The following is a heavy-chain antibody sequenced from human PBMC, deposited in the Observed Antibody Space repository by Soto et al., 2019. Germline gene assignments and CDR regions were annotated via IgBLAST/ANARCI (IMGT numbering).Heavy chain of an antibody. Sequence: GGSLRLSCAASGFTFSNFTMNWVRRAPGKGLEWVSSISSTSRYIYYAVSVKGRFTISRDNAKKSLYLQMNSLRAEDTAVYFCARFTFSSTGYTSSSYFDYWGQGTKVTVSS. V-gene: IGHV3-21*01. J-gene: IGHJ4*02. CDR2: ISSTSRYI. CDR3: ARFTFSSTGYTSSSYFDY. D-gene: IGHD6-13*01. CDR1: GFTFSNFT.